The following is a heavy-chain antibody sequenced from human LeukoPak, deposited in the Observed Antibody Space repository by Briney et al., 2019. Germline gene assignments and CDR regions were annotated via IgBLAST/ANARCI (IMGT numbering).Heavy chain of an antibody. CDR2: IIPIFGAA. Sequence: SVKVSCKASGGTFSSYAISWVRQAPGQGLEWMGGIIPIFGAANYAQKFQGRVTITADESTSTAYMELSSLRSEDTAVYYCARDSPGPYCSGGSCYPLEYFQHWGQGTLVTVSS. J-gene: IGHJ1*01. CDR1: GGTFSSYA. CDR3: ARDSPGPYCSGGSCYPLEYFQH. V-gene: IGHV1-69*01. D-gene: IGHD2-15*01.